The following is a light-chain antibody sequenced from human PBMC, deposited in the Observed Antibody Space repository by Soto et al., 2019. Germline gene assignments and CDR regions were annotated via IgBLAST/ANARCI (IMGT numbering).Light chain of an antibody. CDR2: GNS. Sequence: QSALTQPPSVSGAPGQRVTISCTGSSSNIGAGYDVPWYQQLPGTAPKLLIYGNSNRPSGVPDRFSGSKSGTSVSLAITGLQAEDEANYYCQSYDSSLSGYVFGTGTKLTVL. J-gene: IGLJ1*01. V-gene: IGLV1-40*01. CDR1: SSNIGAGYD. CDR3: QSYDSSLSGYV.